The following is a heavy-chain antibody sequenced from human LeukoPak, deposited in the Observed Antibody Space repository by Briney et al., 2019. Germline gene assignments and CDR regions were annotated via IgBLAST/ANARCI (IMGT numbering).Heavy chain of an antibody. CDR1: GFTFDDFA. D-gene: IGHD5-18*01. Sequence: GGSLRLSCAASGFTFDDFAMHWVRQAPGKGLEWVSGISWNSGSIGYADSVKGRFTISRDNAKNSLYLQMNSLRAEDTALYYCAKGAVGIQLWLTVDYWGQGTLVTVSS. CDR3: AKGAVGIQLWLTVDY. V-gene: IGHV3-9*01. J-gene: IGHJ4*02. CDR2: ISWNSGSI.